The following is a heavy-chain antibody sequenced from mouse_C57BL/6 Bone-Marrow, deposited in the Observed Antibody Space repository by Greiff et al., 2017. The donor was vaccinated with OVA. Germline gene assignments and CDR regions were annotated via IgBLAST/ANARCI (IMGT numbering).Heavy chain of an antibody. J-gene: IGHJ1*03. V-gene: IGHV7-3*01. Sequence: EVKLVESGGGLVQPGGSLSLSCAASGFTFTDYYMSWVRQPPGKALEWLGFIRNKANGYTTEYSASVKGRFTISRDNSQSILYLQMNALRAEDSATYYCARPGYDFDVWGTGTTVTVSS. CDR2: IRNKANGYTT. CDR1: GFTFTDYY. CDR3: ARPGYDFDV. D-gene: IGHD2-10*02.